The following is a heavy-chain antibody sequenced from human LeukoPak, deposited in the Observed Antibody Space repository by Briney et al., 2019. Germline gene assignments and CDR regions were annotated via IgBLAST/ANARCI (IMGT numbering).Heavy chain of an antibody. CDR2: IYSGGTP. CDR3: VRGGPFTGAISTPWASDY. D-gene: IGHD1-7*01. CDR1: GFTVTSTY. Sequence: PGGSLRLSCAAFGFTVTSTYMRWVRQAPGKGLEWVSVIYSGGTPYYADSVKGRFTISRDTYKNTVYLQMNSLRAEDTAVYHCVRGGPFTGAISTPWASDYWGQGLLVTVSS. V-gene: IGHV3-66*01. J-gene: IGHJ4*02.